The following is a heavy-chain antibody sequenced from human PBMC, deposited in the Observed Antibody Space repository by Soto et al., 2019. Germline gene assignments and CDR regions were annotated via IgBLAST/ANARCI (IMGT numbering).Heavy chain of an antibody. CDR3: TKLRTITTGASDC. Sequence: EVQLLESGGGVVQPGGSLRLSCAASGSTFSSYAMSWVRQAPGKGLEWVSAMSGGGGSTDYADSVKGRFTISRDNSKNTLYLEMTSLRAEDTAVYYCTKLRTITTGASDCWGQGTLVTVSS. CDR1: GSTFSSYA. D-gene: IGHD1-1*01. V-gene: IGHV3-23*01. J-gene: IGHJ4*02. CDR2: MSGGGGST.